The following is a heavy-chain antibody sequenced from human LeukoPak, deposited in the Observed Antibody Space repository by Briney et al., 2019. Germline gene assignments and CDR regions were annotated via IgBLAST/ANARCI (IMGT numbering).Heavy chain of an antibody. CDR3: AKGRDSAPDYNFDY. V-gene: IGHV3-23*01. Sequence: PGGSLRLSCTASGFTLSSYAMSWVRQPPGKGLEWVSGISGSGGSTYYADSVKGRFSISRDNSKNTLYLQMNSLRAEDTAVYYCAKGRDSAPDYNFDYWGQGTLVTVSS. J-gene: IGHJ4*02. CDR1: GFTLSSYA. D-gene: IGHD4/OR15-4a*01. CDR2: ISGSGGST.